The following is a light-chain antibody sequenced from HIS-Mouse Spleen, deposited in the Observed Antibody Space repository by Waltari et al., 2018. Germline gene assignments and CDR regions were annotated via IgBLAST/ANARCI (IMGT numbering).Light chain of an antibody. CDR3: QQLNSYPPT. CDR2: AAS. CDR1: QGISSY. J-gene: IGKJ1*01. Sequence: DIQLTQSPSFLSASVGDRVTITCRASQGISSYLARYPQKPGKATKLLIYAASTLQSGVPSRFSGSGAGTVFTLTIRSLQPEDFATYYCQQLNSYPPTFGQGTKVEIK. V-gene: IGKV1-9*01.